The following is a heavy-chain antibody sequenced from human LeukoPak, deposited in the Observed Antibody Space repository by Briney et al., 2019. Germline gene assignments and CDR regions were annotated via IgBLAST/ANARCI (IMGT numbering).Heavy chain of an antibody. CDR3: VRTGDYDNSAVHH. V-gene: IGHV1-8*01. CDR1: GYTFTSYD. J-gene: IGHJ1*01. D-gene: IGHD3-22*01. CDR2: MNPNSGNT. Sequence: ASVKVSCKASGYTFTSYDINWVRQATGQGLEWMGWMNPNSGNTGYAQNFQGRVTMTGNTSISTAYMELSSLRSEDTAVYYCVRTGDYDNSAVHHWGQGTLVTVSS.